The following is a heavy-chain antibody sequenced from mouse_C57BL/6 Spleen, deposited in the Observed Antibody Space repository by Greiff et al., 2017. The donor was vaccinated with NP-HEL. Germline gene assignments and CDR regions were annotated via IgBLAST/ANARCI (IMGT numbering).Heavy chain of an antibody. CDR1: GFTFSSYA. J-gene: IGHJ1*03. V-gene: IGHV5-4*01. CDR3: ARDRDYYGSSHWYFDV. Sequence: VQLKQSGGGLVKPGGSLKLSCAASGFTFSSYAMSWVRQTPEKRLEWVATISDGGSYTYYPDHVKGRFTISRDNAKNNLYLQMSHLKSEDTAMYYCARDRDYYGSSHWYFDVWGTGTTVTVSS. D-gene: IGHD1-1*01. CDR2: ISDGGSYT.